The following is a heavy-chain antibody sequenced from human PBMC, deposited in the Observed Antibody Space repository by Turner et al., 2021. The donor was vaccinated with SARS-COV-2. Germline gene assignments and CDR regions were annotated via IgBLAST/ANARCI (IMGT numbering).Heavy chain of an antibody. CDR3: AKGGWYYDSSAADY. CDR1: GITFSSYA. V-gene: IGHV3-30*18. Sequence: QVQLVGSGGGVVQPGRSLRLSCAASGITFSSYAMRWVRQAPGKGLEWVAVISYDGSDKYYADSVKGRFTISRDNSKNTLYLQMNSLRAEDTAVYYCAKGGWYYDSSAADYWGQGTLVTVSS. D-gene: IGHD3-22*01. J-gene: IGHJ4*02. CDR2: ISYDGSDK.